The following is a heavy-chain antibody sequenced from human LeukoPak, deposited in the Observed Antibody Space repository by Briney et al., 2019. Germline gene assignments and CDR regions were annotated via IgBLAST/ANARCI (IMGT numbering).Heavy chain of an antibody. CDR3: ARTSYGTGWFDP. Sequence: SETLSLTCTVSGGSISSGSYYWSWTRQPAGKGLEWIGRIYTSGSTNYNPSLKSRVTISVDTSKNQFSLKLSSVTAADTAVYYCARTSYGTGWFDPWGQGTLVTVSS. CDR2: IYTSGST. D-gene: IGHD5-18*01. V-gene: IGHV4-61*02. J-gene: IGHJ5*02. CDR1: GGSISSGSYY.